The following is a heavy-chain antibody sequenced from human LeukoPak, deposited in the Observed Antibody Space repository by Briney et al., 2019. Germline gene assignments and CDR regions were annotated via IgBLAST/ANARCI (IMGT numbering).Heavy chain of an antibody. V-gene: IGHV3-72*01. Sequence: PGGSLRLSCAASGFTFSDHYMDWVRQAPGKGLEWVGRTRNKANSYTTEYAASVKGRFTISRDDSKNSLYLQMNSLKTEDTAVYFCTTDLRWEFPPPGYWGQGTLVTVSS. J-gene: IGHJ4*02. CDR3: TTDLRWEFPPPGY. CDR2: TRNKANSYTT. CDR1: GFTFSDHY. D-gene: IGHD3-10*01.